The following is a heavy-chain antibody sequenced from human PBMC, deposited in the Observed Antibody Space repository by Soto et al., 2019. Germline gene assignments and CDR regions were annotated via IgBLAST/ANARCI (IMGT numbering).Heavy chain of an antibody. CDR1: GGSFSGYY. V-gene: IGHV4-34*01. Sequence: QVQLQQWGAGLLKPSETLSLTCAVYGGSFSGYYWNWIRQPPGKGLEWIGEINHSGSTNYNPSLKRRVPISVDTSKNQFSLKLSSVTAADTAVYYCARVSGIYYYGMDVWGQGTTVTVSS. CDR2: INHSGST. CDR3: ARVSGIYYYGMDV. D-gene: IGHD3-10*01. J-gene: IGHJ6*02.